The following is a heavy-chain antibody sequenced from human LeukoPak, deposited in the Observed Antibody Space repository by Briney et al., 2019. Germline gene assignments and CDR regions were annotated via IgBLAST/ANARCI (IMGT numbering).Heavy chain of an antibody. Sequence: SETLSLTCTVSGGSISSSSYYWGWIRQPPGKGLEWIGSIYYSGSTYYNPSLKSRVTISVDTSKNQFSLNLSSVTAADTAVYYCARSSGLWDAFDIWGQGTMVTVSS. D-gene: IGHD2/OR15-2a*01. V-gene: IGHV4-39*01. CDR1: GGSISSSSYY. J-gene: IGHJ3*02. CDR2: IYYSGST. CDR3: ARSSGLWDAFDI.